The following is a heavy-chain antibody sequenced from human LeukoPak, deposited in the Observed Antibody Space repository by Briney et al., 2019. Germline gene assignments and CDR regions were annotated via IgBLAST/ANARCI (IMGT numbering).Heavy chain of an antibody. CDR1: GGSISSGSYY. Sequence: SETLSLTCTVSGGSISSGSYYWGWIRQPPGKGLEWIGSIYYSGSTHYNPSLKSRVTISVDTSKNEFSLKLSSVSAADTAVYYCARNNTLMMYPRGGEDKGFDYWGQGTLVTVSS. J-gene: IGHJ4*02. V-gene: IGHV4-39*01. D-gene: IGHD2-8*01. CDR3: ARNNTLMMYPRGGEDKGFDY. CDR2: IYYSGST.